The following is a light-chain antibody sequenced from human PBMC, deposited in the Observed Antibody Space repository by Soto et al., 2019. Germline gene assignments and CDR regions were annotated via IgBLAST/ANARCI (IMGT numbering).Light chain of an antibody. CDR1: QIVSSNY. J-gene: IGKJ3*01. CDR3: QQRSNWPLT. V-gene: IGKV3D-20*02. CDR2: GTS. Sequence: EIVLTQSPGTLSLSPGERVTLSCRASQIVSSNYLAWYQQKPGQAPRLLIFGTSNRATGIPDRFSGSGSGTDFTLSISRLEPEDFAVYYCQQRSNWPLTFGPGTKVDIK.